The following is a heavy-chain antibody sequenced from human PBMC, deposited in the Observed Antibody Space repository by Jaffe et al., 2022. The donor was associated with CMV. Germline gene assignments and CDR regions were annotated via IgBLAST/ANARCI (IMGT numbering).Heavy chain of an antibody. CDR2: TRNKANSYTT. V-gene: IGHV3-72*01. D-gene: IGHD4-4*01. J-gene: IGHJ4*02. CDR3: AREGYSNGLDY. CDR1: GFTFSDHY. Sequence: EVQLVESGGGLVQPGGSLRLSCAASGFTFSDHYMDWVRQAPGKGLEWVGRTRNKANSYTTEYAASVKGRFTISRDDSKNSLYLQMNSLKTEDTAVYYCAREGYSNGLDYWGQGTLVTVSS.